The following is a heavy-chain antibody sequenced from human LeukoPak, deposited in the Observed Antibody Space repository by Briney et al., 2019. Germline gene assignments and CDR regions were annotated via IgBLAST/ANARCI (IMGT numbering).Heavy chain of an antibody. CDR2: IGGNGGSI. D-gene: IGHD2-15*01. V-gene: IGHV3-23*01. CDR1: KFAFSSYA. J-gene: IGHJ4*02. Sequence: GGSLRLSCAASKFAFSSYAMTWVRQAPGKGLEWVSVIGGNGGSIYYADSVKGRFTISRDNSKKTLYLQMNSLRVEDTAVYFCAKAPGYCSGGDCQTLYFDYWGQGSLVTVSS. CDR3: AKAPGYCSGGDCQTLYFDY.